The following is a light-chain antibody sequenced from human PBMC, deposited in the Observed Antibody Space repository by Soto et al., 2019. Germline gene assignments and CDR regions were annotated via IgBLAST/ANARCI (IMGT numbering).Light chain of an antibody. CDR1: SSDVGGYNY. CDR2: YVS. CDR3: SSYTRSSTLWV. J-gene: IGLJ3*02. V-gene: IGLV2-14*01. Sequence: QSALTQPASVSGSPGQSITISCTGTSSDVGGYNYVSWYQQHPGKAPRLMIYYVSNRPSGVSNRFSGSKSGNTASLTISGLQAEDEADYYCSSYTRSSTLWVFGGGTKVTVL.